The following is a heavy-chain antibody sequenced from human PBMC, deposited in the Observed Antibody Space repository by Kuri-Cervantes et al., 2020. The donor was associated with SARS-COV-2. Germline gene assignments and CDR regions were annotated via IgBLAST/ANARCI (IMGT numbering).Heavy chain of an antibody. CDR3: ARDPNANHNNWFDP. CDR2: IYYSGST. CDR1: GGSISSHY. Sequence: LSLSCTVSGGSISSHYGSWIRQPPGKGLEWIGYIYYSGSTNNNPSLKSRVTISVDTSKNQFSLKLSSVTAADTAVYYCARDPNANHNNWFDPWGQGTLVTVSS. J-gene: IGHJ5*02. V-gene: IGHV4-59*11. D-gene: IGHD4/OR15-4a*01.